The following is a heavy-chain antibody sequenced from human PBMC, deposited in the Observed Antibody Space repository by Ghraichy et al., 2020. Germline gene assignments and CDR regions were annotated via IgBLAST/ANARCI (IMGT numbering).Heavy chain of an antibody. Sequence: SETLSLTCAVNGGSFNIHYWNWIRQPPGKGLEWIGEINHSGDTSYNSSLTSRVTISVNTFTKEFSLNLSSVTAADTAVYYCARGLIYGSGRAWFDPWGQGTLVTVSS. V-gene: IGHV4-34*01. CDR2: INHSGDT. D-gene: IGHD3-10*01. J-gene: IGHJ5*02. CDR1: GGSFNIHY. CDR3: ARGLIYGSGRAWFDP.